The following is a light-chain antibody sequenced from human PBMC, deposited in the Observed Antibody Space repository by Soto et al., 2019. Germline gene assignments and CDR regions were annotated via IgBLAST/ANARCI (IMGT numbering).Light chain of an antibody. CDR3: QQSYSTPST. Sequence: DIQMTQSPSSLSAFVGDTVTITCRARQDISNFLAWYQQKPGKVPKLLIYAASTLQSGVPSRFSGSGSGTDFTLTISSLQPEDVATYYCQQSYSTPSTFGQGTKLEIK. CDR1: QDISNF. CDR2: AAS. V-gene: IGKV1-27*01. J-gene: IGKJ2*01.